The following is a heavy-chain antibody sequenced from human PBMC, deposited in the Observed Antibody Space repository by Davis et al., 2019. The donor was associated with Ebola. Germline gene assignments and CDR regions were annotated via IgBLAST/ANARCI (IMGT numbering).Heavy chain of an antibody. J-gene: IGHJ4*02. CDR3: AREFLLRGALP. V-gene: IGHV5-51*01. CDR1: GYSFTNSW. Sequence: GESLKISCKGSGYSFTNSWIGWVRQMPGKGLEWMGIIYPGDSDTRYSPSFQGQVTISADKSISTAYLQWSSLKASDTAMYYCAREFLLRGALPWGQGTLVTVSS. D-gene: IGHD3-10*01. CDR2: IYPGDSDT.